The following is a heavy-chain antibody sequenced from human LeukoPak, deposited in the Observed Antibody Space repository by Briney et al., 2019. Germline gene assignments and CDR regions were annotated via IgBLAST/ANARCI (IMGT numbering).Heavy chain of an antibody. CDR2: VSGSGDNT. CDR3: AKDPSGYCSGGTCYSVFDF. D-gene: IGHD2-15*01. J-gene: IGHJ5*01. CDR1: GFTFSSYA. V-gene: IGHV3-23*01. Sequence: GGSLRLSCAASGFTFSSYAMSWVRQAPGKGLEWVSAVSGSGDNTYYAGSVKGRFTISRDNSKNMLFLQMSSLRADDTAIYYCAKDPSGYCSGGTCYSVFDFWGQGTLVTVSS.